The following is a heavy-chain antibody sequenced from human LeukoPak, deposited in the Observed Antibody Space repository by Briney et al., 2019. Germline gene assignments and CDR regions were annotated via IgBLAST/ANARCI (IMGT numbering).Heavy chain of an antibody. D-gene: IGHD6-13*01. CDR3: ARRRVIASLSNWFDP. V-gene: IGHV4-39*01. Sequence: PAETLSLPYTVSGGSISSSSYYWGWIRQPPGKGLEWIGSIYYSGSTYYNPSLKSRVTISVGTSKNQFSLKLSSVTAADTAVYYCARRRVIASLSNWFDPWGQGTMVSISS. J-gene: IGHJ5*02. CDR2: IYYSGST. CDR1: GGSISSSSYY.